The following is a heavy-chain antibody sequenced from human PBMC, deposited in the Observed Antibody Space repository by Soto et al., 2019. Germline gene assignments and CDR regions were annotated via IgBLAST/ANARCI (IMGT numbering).Heavy chain of an antibody. D-gene: IGHD2-8*01. CDR1: DGSISNFY. J-gene: IGHJ4*02. Sequence: SETLSLTCTVSDGSISNFYWSWIRQPPGKGLEWTGYISSSGNTNYNPSLKSRVSISVDTSKTQFSLNLTSVTAADTAVYYCARAPMVLTRSYFDSWGQGTPVTVSS. V-gene: IGHV4-59*01. CDR2: ISSSGNT. CDR3: ARAPMVLTRSYFDS.